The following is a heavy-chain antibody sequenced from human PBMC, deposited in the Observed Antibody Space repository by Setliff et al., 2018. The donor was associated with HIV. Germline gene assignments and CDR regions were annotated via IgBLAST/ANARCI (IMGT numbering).Heavy chain of an antibody. CDR1: GFTFDSYS. V-gene: IGHV3-48*01. J-gene: IGHJ6*03. D-gene: IGHD2-15*01. CDR3: ARAGVVEGYYYYYYMDV. CDR2: ISGLGGGTI. Sequence: GESLKISCATSGFTFDSYSIIWVRQAPGKGLEWVSYISGLGGGTIYYADSVRGRFTISRDDAEESVYLQMNSLRAEDTAVYYCARAGVVEGYYYYYYMDVWGKGTTVTVSS.